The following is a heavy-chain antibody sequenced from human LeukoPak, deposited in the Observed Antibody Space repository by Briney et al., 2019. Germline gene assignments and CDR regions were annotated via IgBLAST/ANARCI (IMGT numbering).Heavy chain of an antibody. CDR1: GGSFSGYY. CDR2: INHSGST. V-gene: IGHV4-34*01. D-gene: IGHD3-3*01. Sequence: PSETLSLTCAVYGGSFSGYYWSWLRQPPGKGLVWIGEINHSGSTNYNPSLKSRVTISVDTSKNQFSLKLSSVTAADTAVYYCARGTKDYYDFWRVTYYYYMDVWGKGTTVTVSS. CDR3: ARGTKDYYDFWRVTYYYYMDV. J-gene: IGHJ6*03.